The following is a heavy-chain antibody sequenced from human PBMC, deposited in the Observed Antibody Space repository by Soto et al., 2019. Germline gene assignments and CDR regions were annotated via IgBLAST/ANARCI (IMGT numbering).Heavy chain of an antibody. Sequence: SETLSLTCSVSGGSISSYYWSWIRQPPGKGLEWIGYVYYSGSTDYNPSLKSRVTISVDTSNNQFSLKLTSVTAADTVMYYCARPYSGYGNDAFDFWGQGTMVTVSS. J-gene: IGHJ3*01. CDR2: VYYSGST. D-gene: IGHD5-12*01. CDR1: GGSISSYY. CDR3: ARPYSGYGNDAFDF. V-gene: IGHV4-59*08.